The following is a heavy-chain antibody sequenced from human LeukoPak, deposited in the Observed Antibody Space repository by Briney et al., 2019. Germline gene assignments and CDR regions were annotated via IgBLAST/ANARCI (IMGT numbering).Heavy chain of an antibody. V-gene: IGHV3-43D*03. J-gene: IGHJ4*02. CDR3: AKDGTGTTYSSSWYFDY. D-gene: IGHD6-13*01. CDR2: ISWDGGST. Sequence: GGSLRLSCAASGFTFDDYAMHWVRHAPGKGLEWVSLISWDGGSTYYADSVKGRFTISRDNSKNSLYLQMNSLRAEDTALYYCAKDGTGTTYSSSWYFDYWGQGTLVTVSS. CDR1: GFTFDDYA.